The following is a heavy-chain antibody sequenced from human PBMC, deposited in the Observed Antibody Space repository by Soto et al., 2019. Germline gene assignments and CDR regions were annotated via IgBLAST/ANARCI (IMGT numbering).Heavy chain of an antibody. CDR3: AKGANRAHPYFCDY. V-gene: IGHV3-23*01. D-gene: IGHD3-16*02. J-gene: IGHJ4*02. CDR1: GFTFSSYP. Sequence: EVQLLESGGDLVQPGGSLRLSCAASGFTFSSYPMNWVRQAPAKGLQWVAGISGNGDSTYYADSVKGRFTISRDNSKNTLHLQMNSPRAEYTALYYCAKGANRAHPYFCDYWGQGTRVTGSS. CDR2: ISGNGDST.